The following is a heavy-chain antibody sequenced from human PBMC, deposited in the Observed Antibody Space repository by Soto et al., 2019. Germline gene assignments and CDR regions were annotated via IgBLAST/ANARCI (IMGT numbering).Heavy chain of an antibody. CDR1: GFTFSSHA. Sequence: GSLRLSCAASGFTFSSHAMSWVRQAPGKGLEWVSAISGSGGSTYYADSVKGRFTISRDNSKNTLYLQMNSLRAEDTAVYYCASLAYCSSTSCYTGYYYGMDVWGQGTTVTVSS. CDR2: ISGSGGST. D-gene: IGHD2-2*02. V-gene: IGHV3-23*01. CDR3: ASLAYCSSTSCYTGYYYGMDV. J-gene: IGHJ6*02.